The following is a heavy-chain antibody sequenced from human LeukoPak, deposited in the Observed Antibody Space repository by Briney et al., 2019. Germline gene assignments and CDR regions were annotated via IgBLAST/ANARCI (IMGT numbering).Heavy chain of an antibody. D-gene: IGHD2/OR15-2a*01. Sequence: SGGSLRLSCAASGFTFSSYGMHWVRQAPGKGLEWVAVIWYDGSNRYYADSVKGRFTISRDNSRNTLYLQMNSLRAEDTAVYYCAKARRCGAYFCFDYWGQGTLVTVSS. CDR2: IWYDGSNR. CDR3: AKARRCGAYFCFDY. V-gene: IGHV3-30*02. CDR1: GFTFSSYG. J-gene: IGHJ4*02.